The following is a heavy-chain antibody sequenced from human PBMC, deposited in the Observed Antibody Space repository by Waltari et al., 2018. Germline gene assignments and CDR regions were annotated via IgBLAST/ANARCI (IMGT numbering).Heavy chain of an antibody. Sequence: QVQLVQSGAEVKKPGASVKVSCKASGYTFTSYDINWVRQANGQGLEWMGWMNPTSGNTGYAQKFQGRVTMTRNTSISTAYMELSSLRSEDTAVYYCARGLGYCSGGSCYRAWFDPWGQGTLVTVSS. D-gene: IGHD2-15*01. CDR2: MNPTSGNT. V-gene: IGHV1-8*01. J-gene: IGHJ5*02. CDR1: GYTFTSYD. CDR3: ARGLGYCSGGSCYRAWFDP.